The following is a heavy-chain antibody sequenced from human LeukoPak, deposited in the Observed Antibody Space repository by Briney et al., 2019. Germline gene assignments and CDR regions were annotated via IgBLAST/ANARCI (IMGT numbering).Heavy chain of an antibody. CDR3: ARVRSLQWFGDLSNY. V-gene: IGHV1-18*01. CDR2: ISAYNGNT. CDR1: GYTFNRYG. J-gene: IGHJ4*02. Sequence: ASVKVSCKASGYTFNRYGISWVRQAPGQGLEGMGWISAYNGNTNYAQKLQGRGTMTTDTSTSTAYMEVRSRRSDDTAVYYCARVRSLQWFGDLSNYWGQGTLVTVSS. D-gene: IGHD3-10*01.